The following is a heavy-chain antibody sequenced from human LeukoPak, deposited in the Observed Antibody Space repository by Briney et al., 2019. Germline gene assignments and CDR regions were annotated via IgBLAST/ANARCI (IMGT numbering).Heavy chain of an antibody. CDR2: ISYDGSNK. CDR1: GFTFSSYA. D-gene: IGHD4-11*01. Sequence: GGSLRLSCAASGFTFSSYAMHWVRQAPDKGLEWVAVISYDGSNKCYADSVKGRFTISRDNSKNTLYLQMNSLRAEDTAVYYCARDSNLDYWGQGTLVTVSS. J-gene: IGHJ4*02. V-gene: IGHV3-30-3*01. CDR3: ARDSNLDY.